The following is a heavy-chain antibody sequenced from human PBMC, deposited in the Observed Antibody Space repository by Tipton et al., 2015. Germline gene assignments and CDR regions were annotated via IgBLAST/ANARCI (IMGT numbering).Heavy chain of an antibody. D-gene: IGHD2/OR15-2a*01. V-gene: IGHV4-39*01. Sequence: TLSLTCTVSGGSISSSSYYWGWIRQPPGKGLEWIGSIYYSGSTYYKSSLKGRVTISVDASRNQLSLRLTSVTAADTGVYFCAGRPTFFHHFGREIWGQGTTVIVSS. CDR1: GGSISSSSYY. J-gene: IGHJ6*02. CDR3: AGRPTFFHHFGREI. CDR2: IYYSGST.